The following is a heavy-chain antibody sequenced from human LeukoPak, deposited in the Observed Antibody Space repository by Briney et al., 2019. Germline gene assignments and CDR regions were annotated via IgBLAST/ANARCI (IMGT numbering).Heavy chain of an antibody. V-gene: IGHV3-23*01. CDR3: AKDVGKWESLHFFDY. Sequence: GGSLRLSCAASGFTFSTYAMSWVRQAPGKGLEWVSAISGSGGDTYYADSVKGRFTISRDNFKNTLHLRMNSLSAEDTAVYYCAKDVGKWESLHFFDYWGQGTLVTVSS. CDR2: ISGSGGDT. CDR1: GFTFSTYA. J-gene: IGHJ4*02. D-gene: IGHD1-26*01.